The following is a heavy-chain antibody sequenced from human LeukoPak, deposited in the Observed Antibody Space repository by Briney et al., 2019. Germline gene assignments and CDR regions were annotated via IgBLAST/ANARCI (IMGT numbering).Heavy chain of an antibody. V-gene: IGHV3-30*18. CDR2: ISYDGSNK. CDR1: GFTFSSYG. D-gene: IGHD1-26*01. Sequence: GRSLRLSCAASGFTFSSYGMHWVRQAPGKGLEWVAVISYDGSNKYYADSVKGRFTISRDNSKNTLYLQMNSLRAEDTAVYYCAKSSSGSYWWGYYWGKGTLVTVSS. J-gene: IGHJ4*02. CDR3: AKSSSGSYWWGYY.